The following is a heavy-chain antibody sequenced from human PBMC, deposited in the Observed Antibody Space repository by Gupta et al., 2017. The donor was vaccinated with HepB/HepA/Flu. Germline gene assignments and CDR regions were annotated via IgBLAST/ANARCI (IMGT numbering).Heavy chain of an antibody. J-gene: IGHJ4*02. Sequence: QVHLVESGGGVVQPGGSLRLSCAASGFMFSEHAMHWVRQAPGKGLEWVAIISSDGNNKHYADSVRGRFSLSRDNSRDTLEMEMSSLRPEDTAVYYCARSDLVNSELLGFFDYWGLGVMVTVAA. D-gene: IGHD6-19*01. CDR2: ISSDGNNK. V-gene: IGHV3-30-3*01. CDR1: GFMFSEHA. CDR3: ARSDLVNSELLGFFDY.